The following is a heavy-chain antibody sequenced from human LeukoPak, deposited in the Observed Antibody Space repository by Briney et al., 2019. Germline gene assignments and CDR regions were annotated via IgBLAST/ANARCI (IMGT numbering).Heavy chain of an antibody. J-gene: IGHJ4*02. CDR1: GYTLTELS. Sequence: GASVKVSCKVSGYTLTELSMHWVRQAPGKGLEWMGGFDPEDGETIYAQKFQGRVTMTEDTSTDTAYMELSSLRSEDTAVYYCATELLYYYGSGSYSDYWGQGTLVTVSS. V-gene: IGHV1-24*01. CDR2: FDPEDGET. CDR3: ATELLYYYGSGSYSDY. D-gene: IGHD3-10*01.